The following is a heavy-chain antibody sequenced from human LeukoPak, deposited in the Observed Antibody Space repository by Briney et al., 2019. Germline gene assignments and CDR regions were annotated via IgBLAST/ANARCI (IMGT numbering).Heavy chain of an antibody. J-gene: IGHJ5*02. V-gene: IGHV4-4*07. CDR2: IYTSGST. D-gene: IGHD1-14*01. CDR3: AREEYNRKRGPSNWFDP. CDR1: GGSFSGHY. Sequence: SETLSLTCAVYGGSFSGHYWSWIRQPAGKGLEWIGRIYTSGSTNYNPSLKSRVTMSVDTSKNQFSLKLSSVTAADTAVYYCAREEYNRKRGPSNWFDPWGQGTLVTVSS.